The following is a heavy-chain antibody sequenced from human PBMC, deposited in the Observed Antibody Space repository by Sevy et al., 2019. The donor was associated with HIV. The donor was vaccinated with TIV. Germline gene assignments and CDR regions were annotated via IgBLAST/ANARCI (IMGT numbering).Heavy chain of an antibody. CDR3: ARLGGYGSSWYGGNYYMDV. D-gene: IGHD6-13*01. J-gene: IGHJ6*03. CDR2: INHSGST. Sequence: SETQSLTCAVYGGSFSGYYWSWIRQPPGKGLEWIGEINHSGSTNYNPSLKSRVTISVDTSKNQFSLKLSSVTAADTAVYYCARLGGYGSSWYGGNYYMDVWGKGTTVTVSS. CDR1: GGSFSGYY. V-gene: IGHV4-34*01.